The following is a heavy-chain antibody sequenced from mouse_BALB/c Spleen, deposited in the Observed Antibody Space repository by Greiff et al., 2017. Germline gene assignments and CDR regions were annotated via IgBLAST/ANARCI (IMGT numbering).Heavy chain of an antibody. CDR2: ISTYYGDA. CDR1: GYTFTDYA. Sequence: VKLQESGAELVRPGVSVKISCKGSGYTFTDYAMHWVKQSHAKSLEWIGVISTYYGDASYNQKFKGKATMTVDKSSSTAYMELARLTSEDSAIYYCARRGGSSYYFDYWGQGTTLTVSS. D-gene: IGHD1-1*01. CDR3: ARRGGSSYYFDY. V-gene: IGHV1S137*01. J-gene: IGHJ2*01.